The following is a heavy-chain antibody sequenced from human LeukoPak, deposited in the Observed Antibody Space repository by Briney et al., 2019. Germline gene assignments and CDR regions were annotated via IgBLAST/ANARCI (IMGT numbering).Heavy chain of an antibody. J-gene: IGHJ4*02. Sequence: GGSLRLSCAASGFTFSSYAMSWVRQAPGKGLEWVSAISGSGGSTYYADSVKGRFTISRDNSKNTLYLQMNSLRAEDTAVYYCARAPVGGSSPDYWGQGTLVTVSS. CDR3: ARAPVGGSSPDY. CDR1: GFTFSSYA. V-gene: IGHV3-23*01. CDR2: ISGSGGST. D-gene: IGHD1-26*01.